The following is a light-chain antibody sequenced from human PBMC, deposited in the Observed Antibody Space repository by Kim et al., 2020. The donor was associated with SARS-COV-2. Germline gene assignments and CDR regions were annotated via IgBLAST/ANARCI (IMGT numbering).Light chain of an antibody. J-gene: IGLJ1*01. CDR1: SGDVGSYNL. V-gene: IGLV2-23*02. Sequence: GQSITIPCKETSGDVGSYNLVSWYQPQPGKAPKLMIYEVSNRPSGVSNRFSGSKSGNAASLTISGLQAEDEADYYCCSYAGSSTYVFGTGTKVTVL. CDR2: EVS. CDR3: CSYAGSSTYV.